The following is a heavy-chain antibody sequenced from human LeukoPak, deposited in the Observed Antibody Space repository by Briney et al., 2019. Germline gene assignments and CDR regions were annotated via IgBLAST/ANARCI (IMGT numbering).Heavy chain of an antibody. CDR3: ARGPRNYDYVWGSYRPGP. CDR2: ISSSSSTI. J-gene: IGHJ5*02. CDR1: GFTFSDYY. D-gene: IGHD3-16*02. V-gene: IGHV3-11*04. Sequence: GGSLRLSCAASGFTFSDYYMSWIRQAPGKGLEWVSYISSSSSTIYYADSVKGRFTISRDNAKNSLYLQMNSLRAEDTAVYYCARGPRNYDYVWGSYRPGPWGQGTLVTVSS.